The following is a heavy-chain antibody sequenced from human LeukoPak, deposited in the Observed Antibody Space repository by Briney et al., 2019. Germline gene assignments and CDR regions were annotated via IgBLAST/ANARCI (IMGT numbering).Heavy chain of an antibody. Sequence: PGGSLRLSCAAPGFTLSGYTMNWVRQAPGKGLEWVSYISSSSRNIYYADSVRGRFTISRDNAKNSLYLQMNSLRAEDTAVYYCARPLVPDAFDIWGQGTMVSVSS. J-gene: IGHJ3*02. CDR3: ARPLVPDAFDI. CDR2: ISSSSRNI. V-gene: IGHV3-48*04. CDR1: GFTLSGYT.